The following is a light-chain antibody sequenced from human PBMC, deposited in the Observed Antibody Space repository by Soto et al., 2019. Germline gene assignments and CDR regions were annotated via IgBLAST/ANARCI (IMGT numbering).Light chain of an antibody. J-gene: IGLJ1*01. CDR2: EVS. Sequence: QSALTQPASVSGSPGQSITISCTGTSSDVGGYNYVSWYQQHPGKAPKLMIYEVSNRPSGVSNRFSGSKSGNTASLTISGLQAEDEADYYCSSYTSSSTAYVFGTGTKXPV. CDR3: SSYTSSSTAYV. V-gene: IGLV2-14*01. CDR1: SSDVGGYNY.